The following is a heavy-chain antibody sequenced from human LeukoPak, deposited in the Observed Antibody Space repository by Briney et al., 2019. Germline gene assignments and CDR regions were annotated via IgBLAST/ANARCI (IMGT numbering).Heavy chain of an antibody. J-gene: IGHJ4*02. CDR1: GYTFNIDY. CDR2: INPNTGDT. CDR3: ARQGQGATLYY. V-gene: IGHV1-2*02. Sequence: ASVKVSFTASGYTFNIDYIHWVGQAPGQGPEWMGWINPNTGDTNFAQRFQVRVTMTRDTSISTAYMELSSLRSDDTAVYYCARQGQGATLYYWGQGTVITVSS. D-gene: IGHD1-26*01.